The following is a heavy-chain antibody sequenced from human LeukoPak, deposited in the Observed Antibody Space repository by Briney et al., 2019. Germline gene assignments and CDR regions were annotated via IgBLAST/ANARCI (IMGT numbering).Heavy chain of an antibody. CDR2: VYYSGST. Sequence: SETLSLTCTVSGDPISDYYWNWIRQPPGKRLEWIGYVYYSGSTNYNPYLESRVTISVSTSMNQFSLKLSSVTAADTAVYYCARRLKMTKPRPGDAFDIWGQGTMVTVSS. V-gene: IGHV4-59*01. CDR1: GDPISDYY. J-gene: IGHJ3*02. CDR3: ARRLKMTKPRPGDAFDI.